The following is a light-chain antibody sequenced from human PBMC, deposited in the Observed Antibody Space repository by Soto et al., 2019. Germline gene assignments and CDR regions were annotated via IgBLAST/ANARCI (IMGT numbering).Light chain of an antibody. Sequence: DIVMTQSPYSLAVSLGERATINCTSSQSVLYSSNNKDYLAWYQQRPGQSPKLLIYWASTRESGVPDRFSGSGSGADFTLTINSLQAEDVAVYYCQQYYSTPSYTFGQGTKVDIK. CDR3: QQYYSTPSYT. J-gene: IGKJ2*01. CDR1: QSVLYSSNNKDY. CDR2: WAS. V-gene: IGKV4-1*01.